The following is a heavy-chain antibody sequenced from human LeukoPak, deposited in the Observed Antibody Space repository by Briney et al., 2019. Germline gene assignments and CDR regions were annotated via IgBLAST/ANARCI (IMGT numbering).Heavy chain of an antibody. J-gene: IGHJ5*02. CDR2: ISSSSSYI. D-gene: IGHD3-3*01. CDR3: ARGGKTYYDFWSGYCFDWFDP. CDR1: GFTFSSYS. V-gene: IGHV3-21*03. Sequence: GGSLRLSCAASGFTFSSYSMNWVRQAPGKGLEWVSSISSSSSYIYYADSVKGRFTISRDNAKNLLSLQMNSLRAEDTAVYYCARGGKTYYDFWSGYCFDWFDPWGQGTLVTVSS.